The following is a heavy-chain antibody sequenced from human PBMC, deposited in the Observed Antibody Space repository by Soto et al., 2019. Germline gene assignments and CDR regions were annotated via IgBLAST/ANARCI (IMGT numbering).Heavy chain of an antibody. J-gene: IGHJ5*02. CDR2: IWSDGSTE. D-gene: IGHD2-2*01. V-gene: IGHV3-33*01. CDR1: GFTFDRYG. Sequence: AGGSLRLSCAASGFTFDRYGMHWVRHAPGKGLEWVAVIWSDGSTEYYADSVKGRFTISRDNSKNTMYLQMNSLRGEDTGVYYCARGRIPSAIFDWFDPWGQGTLVTVSS. CDR3: ARGRIPSAIFDWFDP.